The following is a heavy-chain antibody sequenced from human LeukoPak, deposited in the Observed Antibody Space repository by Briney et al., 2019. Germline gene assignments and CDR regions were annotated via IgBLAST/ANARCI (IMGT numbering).Heavy chain of an antibody. J-gene: IGHJ3*02. D-gene: IGHD4-11*01. CDR1: GFTFSSYS. V-gene: IGHV3-21*01. CDR2: ISSSSSYI. Sequence: PGGSLRLSCAASGFTFSSYSMNWVRQAPGKGLEWVSSISSSSSYIYYADSVKGRFTISRDNAKNSLYLQMNSLRAEDTAVYYCARDRESGYSNYAPDAFDIWGQGTMVTVSS. CDR3: ARDRESGYSNYAPDAFDI.